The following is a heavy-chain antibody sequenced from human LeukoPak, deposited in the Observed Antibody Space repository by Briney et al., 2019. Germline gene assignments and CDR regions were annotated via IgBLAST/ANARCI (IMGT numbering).Heavy chain of an antibody. V-gene: IGHV4-4*09. CDR1: GGSISSYY. CDR3: ARRDYYYYYMDV. CDR2: MYTSGSS. J-gene: IGHJ6*03. Sequence: PSETLSLTCTVSGGSISSYYWSWIRQPPGKGLEWIGYMYTSGSSNYNPSLESRVTISVDTSKNQFSLKLSSVTAADTAVYYCARRDYYYYYMDVWGKGTTVTVSS.